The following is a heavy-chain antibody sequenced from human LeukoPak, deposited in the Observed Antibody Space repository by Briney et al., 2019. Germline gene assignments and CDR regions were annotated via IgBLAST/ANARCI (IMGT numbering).Heavy chain of an antibody. CDR1: NGSISSYY. J-gene: IGHJ4*02. Sequence: SETLSLTCTVSNGSISSYYWNWIRQPPGEGLEWIGYIFYTGSTNYNPSLKSRATISVDPSKKQISLKLRSVTAADTAVYYCAREIGYGRPFDYWGQGTLVTVSS. V-gene: IGHV4-59*01. CDR2: IFYTGST. CDR3: AREIGYGRPFDY. D-gene: IGHD1-26*01.